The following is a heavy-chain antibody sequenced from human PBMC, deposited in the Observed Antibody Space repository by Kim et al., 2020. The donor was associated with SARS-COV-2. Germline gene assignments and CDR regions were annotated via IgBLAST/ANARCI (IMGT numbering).Heavy chain of an antibody. D-gene: IGHD5-12*01. CDR3: ARVLYSGYKFTADYYFDS. CDR1: GYKFTSYT. J-gene: IGHJ4*02. Sequence: ASVKVSCKTSGYKFTSYTLHWVRQAPGRSLEWVGSINGGFGYTKLSPKFQERVTITRDTSASSVYMDLTSLTSDDTGVYYCARVLYSGYKFTADYYFDSWGQGTLVTVSS. CDR2: INGGFGYT. V-gene: IGHV1-3*01.